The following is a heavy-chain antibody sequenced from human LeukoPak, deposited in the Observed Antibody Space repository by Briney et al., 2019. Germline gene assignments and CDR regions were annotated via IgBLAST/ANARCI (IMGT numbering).Heavy chain of an antibody. CDR3: ARGKGAHSSGYYYFDY. Sequence: GGSLRLSCAASGFTFSTYWMSWVRQAPGKGLEWVANIQEDGNEKYYVDSVKGRFTISRDNSKNTLYLQMNSLRAEDTAVYYCARGKGAHSSGYYYFDYWGQGTLVTVSS. D-gene: IGHD6-19*01. CDR1: GFTFSTYW. J-gene: IGHJ4*02. CDR2: IQEDGNEK. V-gene: IGHV3-7*01.